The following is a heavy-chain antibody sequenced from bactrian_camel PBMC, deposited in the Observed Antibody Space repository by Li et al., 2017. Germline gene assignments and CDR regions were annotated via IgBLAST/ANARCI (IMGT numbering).Heavy chain of an antibody. V-gene: IGHV3S53*01. CDR2: IASDGNT. J-gene: IGHJ4*01. CDR1: GPTNVERC. D-gene: IGHD2*01. CDR3: AAESVGSSFNGGSGAYCYYKIKGGVGGTHNY. Sequence: HVQLVESGGGSVQPGGSLTLSCVISGPTNVERCMAWFRQAPGKEREVVGVIASDGNTNYADSVKGRFTVSKDNAKNTLYLQMNDLKPEDTAMYYCAAESVGSSFNGGSGAYCYYKIKGGVGGTHNYWGQGTQVTVS.